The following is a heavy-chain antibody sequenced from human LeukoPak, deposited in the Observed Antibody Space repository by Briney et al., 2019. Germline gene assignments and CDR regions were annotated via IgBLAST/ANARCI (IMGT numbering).Heavy chain of an antibody. Sequence: PGGSLRLSCSASGFTFNSFAVHWVRQAPGKGLEYVSFISGNGGSTYYAHYVKGRFTIPRDNSKNSVHLKMRSLGAEDTAVYYCVKDRRLAGDCFDPWGKGTLVTVSS. J-gene: IGHJ5*02. D-gene: IGHD6-6*01. CDR1: GFTFNSFA. V-gene: IGHV3-64D*06. CDR3: VKDRRLAGDCFDP. CDR2: ISGNGGST.